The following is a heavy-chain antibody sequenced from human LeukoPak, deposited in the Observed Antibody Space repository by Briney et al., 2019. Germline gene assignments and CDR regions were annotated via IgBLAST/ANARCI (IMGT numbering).Heavy chain of an antibody. CDR3: ARPTKQQLVPDDAFDI. J-gene: IGHJ3*02. CDR1: GYSFTIHW. D-gene: IGHD6-13*01. CDR2: IYPGDSDT. V-gene: IGHV5-51*01. Sequence: GESLKISCKGSGYSFTIHWIAWVRQMPGKGQEWMGIIYPGDSDTRYSPSFQGQVTISADKSINTAYLQWSSLKASDTAMYYCARPTKQQLVPDDAFDIWGQGTMVTVSS.